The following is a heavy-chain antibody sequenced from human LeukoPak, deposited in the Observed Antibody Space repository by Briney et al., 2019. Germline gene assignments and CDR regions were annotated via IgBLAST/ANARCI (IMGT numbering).Heavy chain of an antibody. J-gene: IGHJ4*02. CDR3: ARVCRPYETPGSELDY. V-gene: IGHV3-23*01. D-gene: IGHD3-3*01. CDR1: GFTFSSFA. CDR2: ISGSAGST. Sequence: PGGSLRLSCAASGFTFSSFAMSWVRQAPGKGLEWVSAISGSAGSTYYADSVKGRFTISRDNSKNTLYLQMNSLRAEDTAVYYCARVCRPYETPGSELDYWGQGTLVTVSS.